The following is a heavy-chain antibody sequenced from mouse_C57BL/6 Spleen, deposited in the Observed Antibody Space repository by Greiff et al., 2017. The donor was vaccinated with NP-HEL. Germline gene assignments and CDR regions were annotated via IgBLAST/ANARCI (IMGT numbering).Heavy chain of an antibody. Sequence: VQLQQSGAELARPGASVKLSCKASGYTFTSYGISWVKQRTGQGLEWIGEIYPRSGNTYYNEKFKGKATLTADTSSSTAYMELRSLTSEDSAVYCCARYEVSGYVGMYYFDYWGQGTTLTVSS. CDR3: ARYEVSGYVGMYYFDY. V-gene: IGHV1-81*01. CDR1: GYTFTSYG. CDR2: IYPRSGNT. J-gene: IGHJ2*01. D-gene: IGHD3-2*02.